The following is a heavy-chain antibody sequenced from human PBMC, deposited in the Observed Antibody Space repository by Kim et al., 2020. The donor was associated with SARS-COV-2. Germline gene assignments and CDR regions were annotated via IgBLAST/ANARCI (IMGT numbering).Heavy chain of an antibody. J-gene: IGHJ3*02. Sequence: GGSLRLSCAASGHTFSSYAMTWVRQGPGKGLEWVATISGSGGRTFYADSVKGRFTISRDNTKNTMYLQVTSLRAEDTAVYYCVKERTYYYYDSVTYVGGDAFHIWGQGTMVTVSS. CDR2: ISGSGGRT. CDR1: GHTFSSYA. D-gene: IGHD3-22*01. CDR3: VKERTYYYYDSVTYVGGDAFHI. V-gene: IGHV3-23*01.